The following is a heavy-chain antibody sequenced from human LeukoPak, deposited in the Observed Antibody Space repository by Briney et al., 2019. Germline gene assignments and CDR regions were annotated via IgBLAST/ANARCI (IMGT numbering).Heavy chain of an antibody. D-gene: IGHD5-18*01. V-gene: IGHV1-18*01. CDR3: ARDREVDTAMVIIFDY. CDR1: GYTFTSYG. CDR2: ISAYNGNT. Sequence: ASVKVSCKASGYTFTSYGISWVRQAPGQGLEWMGWISAYNGNTNYAQKLQGRVTMATDTSTSTAYMELRSLRSDVTAVYYCARDREVDTAMVIIFDYWGQGTLVTVSS. J-gene: IGHJ4*02.